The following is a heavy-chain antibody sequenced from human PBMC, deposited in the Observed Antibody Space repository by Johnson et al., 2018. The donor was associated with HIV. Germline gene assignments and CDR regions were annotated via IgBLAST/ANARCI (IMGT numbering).Heavy chain of an antibody. CDR2: ISSDGTTK. CDR3: ARELKDGDYSRGAFDL. D-gene: IGHD4-23*01. J-gene: IGHJ3*01. Sequence: QVQLVESGGGVVQPGMSLRLSCAASGFTFSNYPMHWVRQAPGKGLEWVAIISSDGTTKYYADSVKGRFTISRDNSKTSLSLQMNSLRTEDTAVYYCARELKDGDYSRGAFDLWGQGTMVTVTS. V-gene: IGHV3-30*04. CDR1: GFTFSNYP.